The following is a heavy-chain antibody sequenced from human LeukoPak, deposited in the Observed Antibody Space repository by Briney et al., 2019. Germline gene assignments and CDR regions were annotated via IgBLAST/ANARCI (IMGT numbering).Heavy chain of an antibody. CDR3: ARGYGFDP. V-gene: IGHV4-34*01. CDR1: GGSFSGYY. CDR2: INHSGST. D-gene: IGHD4-17*01. Sequence: SETLSLTCAVYGGSFSGYYWSWIRQPPGKGPEWIGEINHSGSTNYNPSLKSRVTISVDTSKNQFSLKLSSVTAADTAVYYCARGYGFDPWGQGTLVTVSS. J-gene: IGHJ5*02.